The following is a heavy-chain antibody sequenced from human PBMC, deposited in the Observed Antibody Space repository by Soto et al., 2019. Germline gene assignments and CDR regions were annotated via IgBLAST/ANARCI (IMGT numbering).Heavy chain of an antibody. V-gene: IGHV3-66*01. CDR1: GFTVTRNY. Sequence: EVQLVESGGGLVQPGGSLRLSCAASGFTVTRNYMSWVRQAPGKELEWVSVTYADGTTNYADAVKGRFTIARDSYKNTLFLQVSSLKAYDTSVYYCARWIMGSGGLDYWGRGTLVTVPS. J-gene: IGHJ4*02. CDR2: TYADGTT. CDR3: ARWIMGSGGLDY. D-gene: IGHD2-2*03.